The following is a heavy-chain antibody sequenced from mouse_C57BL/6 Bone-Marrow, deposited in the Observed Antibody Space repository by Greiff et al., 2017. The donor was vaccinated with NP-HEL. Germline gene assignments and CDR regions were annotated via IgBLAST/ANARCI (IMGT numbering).Heavy chain of an antibody. Sequence: QVQLQQPGAELVKPGASVKLSCKASGYTFTSYWMHWVKQRPGQGLEWIGMIHPNSGSTNYNEKCKSKATLTVDKSSSTAYMQLSSLTSEDSAVYYCAPLGRLRRPYYAMDYWGQGTSVTVSS. CDR3: APLGRLRRPYYAMDY. CDR2: IHPNSGST. CDR1: GYTFTSYW. J-gene: IGHJ4*01. D-gene: IGHD2-2*01. V-gene: IGHV1-64*01.